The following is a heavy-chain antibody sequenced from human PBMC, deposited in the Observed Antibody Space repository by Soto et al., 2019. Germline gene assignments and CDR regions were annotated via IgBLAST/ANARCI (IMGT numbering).Heavy chain of an antibody. CDR1: GYTFTGYY. CDR3: ARGGKTYYYDSSGHYYSLDN. Sequence: ASVKVSCKASGYTFTGYYMHWVRQAPGQGLEWMGWINPTGGSTSYAQKFQGRVTMTRDTSTSTMYMELSSLRSEDTAVYYCARGGKTYYYDSSGHYYSLDNWGQGTLVTVSS. D-gene: IGHD3-22*01. CDR2: INPTGGST. V-gene: IGHV1-46*01. J-gene: IGHJ4*02.